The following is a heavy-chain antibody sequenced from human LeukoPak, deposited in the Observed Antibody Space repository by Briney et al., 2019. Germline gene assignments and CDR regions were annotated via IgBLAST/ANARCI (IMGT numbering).Heavy chain of an antibody. D-gene: IGHD3-10*01. CDR3: ARGYYYGSRSLYY. CDR2: INHSGST. J-gene: IGHJ4*02. Sequence: SETLSLTCAVYGGSFSGYYWSWIRQPPGKGLEWIGEINHSGSTNYNPSLKSRVTISVDTSKNQFSLKLTSVTAADTAVYYCARGYYYGSRSLYYWGQGTLVTVSS. CDR1: GGSFSGYY. V-gene: IGHV4-34*01.